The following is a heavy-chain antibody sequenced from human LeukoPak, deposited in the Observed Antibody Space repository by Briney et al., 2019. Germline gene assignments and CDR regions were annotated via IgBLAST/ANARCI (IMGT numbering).Heavy chain of an antibody. CDR3: ASQTAY. Sequence: QPGGSLRLSCAASGFPVSSNYMSWVRQAPGKGLEWVSVIYSGSSTYYADSVKGRFTISRDNSKNTLYLQMNSLRAEDTAVYYCASQTAYWGQGTLVTVSS. CDR2: IYSGSST. J-gene: IGHJ4*02. V-gene: IGHV3-66*02. CDR1: GFPVSSNY.